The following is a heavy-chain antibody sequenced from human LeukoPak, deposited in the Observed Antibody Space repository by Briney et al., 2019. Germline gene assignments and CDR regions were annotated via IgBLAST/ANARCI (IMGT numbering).Heavy chain of an antibody. D-gene: IGHD4-17*01. CDR2: ISSTSIYT. V-gene: IGHV3-11*06. Sequence: GGSLRLSCAASGFTFSDYYMSWIRQAPGKGLEWVSDISSTSIYTNYADSVKGRFTISRDNAKNSLYLQMNSLRAEDTAVYYCASTFYGDSPPYWGQGTLVTVSS. CDR3: ASTFYGDSPPY. CDR1: GFTFSDYY. J-gene: IGHJ4*02.